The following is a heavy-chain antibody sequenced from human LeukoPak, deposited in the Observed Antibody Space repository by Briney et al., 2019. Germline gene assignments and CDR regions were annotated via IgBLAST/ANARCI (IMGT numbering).Heavy chain of an antibody. D-gene: IGHD3-22*01. J-gene: IGHJ4*02. Sequence: SETLSLTCTVSGDSISSYYWSWIRQPPGKGLEWIGYIYYSGSTTYNPSLKSRVTISVGTSKNQFSLKLSSVTAAETDMYYCARDRRDYYDSSGYFDYWGQGTLVTVSS. CDR3: ARDRRDYYDSSGYFDY. CDR1: GDSISSYY. CDR2: IYYSGST. V-gene: IGHV4-59*01.